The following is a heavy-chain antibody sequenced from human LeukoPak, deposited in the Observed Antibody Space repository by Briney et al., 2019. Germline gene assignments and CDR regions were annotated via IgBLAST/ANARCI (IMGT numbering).Heavy chain of an antibody. CDR2: IRFDGSNK. D-gene: IGHD3-22*01. J-gene: IGHJ4*02. Sequence: GGSLRLSCAASGFTFSSYGMHWVRQAPGKGLEWVAFIRFDGSNKYYADSVKGRFTISRDNSKNTLYLQMNSLRAEDTAVYYCAKGNYYDSSGYSYFDYWGQGTLVTVSS. CDR3: AKGNYYDSSGYSYFDY. V-gene: IGHV3-30*02. CDR1: GFTFSSYG.